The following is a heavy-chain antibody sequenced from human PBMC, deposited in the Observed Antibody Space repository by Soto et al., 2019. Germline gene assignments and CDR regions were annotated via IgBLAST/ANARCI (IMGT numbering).Heavy chain of an antibody. V-gene: IGHV3-23*01. CDR2: IYGNGGGT. J-gene: IGHJ4*02. Sequence: GGSLRLSCAASGFTFGTYSMNWVRQAPGKGLEWVSGIYGNGGGTFYADSVKGRLTISRDNSRNTLYLQMNSLRAEDTAVYYCAKDVRPDGYWDLDYWGQGTPVTVSS. CDR1: GFTFGTYS. D-gene: IGHD5-12*01. CDR3: AKDVRPDGYWDLDY.